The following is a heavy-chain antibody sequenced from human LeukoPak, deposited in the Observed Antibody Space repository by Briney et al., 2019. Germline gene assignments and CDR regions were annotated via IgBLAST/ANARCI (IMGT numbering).Heavy chain of an antibody. D-gene: IGHD3-16*01. J-gene: IGHJ6*03. V-gene: IGHV1-2*02. Sequence: GASVKVSCKASGYTFTGYYMHWVRQAPGQGLEWMGWINPNSGGTNYAQKFQGRVTMTRDTSISTAYMELSRLRSDDTAVYYCARALDLGVRRLPSYYYYYMDVWGKGTTVTVSS. CDR1: GYTFTGYY. CDR3: ARALDLGVRRLPSYYYYYMDV. CDR2: INPNSGGT.